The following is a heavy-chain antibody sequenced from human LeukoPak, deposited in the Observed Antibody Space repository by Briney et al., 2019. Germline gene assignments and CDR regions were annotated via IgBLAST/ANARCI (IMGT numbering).Heavy chain of an antibody. V-gene: IGHV4-4*02. D-gene: IGHD4-23*01. CDR2: IYHSGST. J-gene: IGHJ1*01. CDR1: GGSISSSNW. Sequence: NPSETLSLTCAVSGGSISSSNWWSWVRQPPGKGLEWIGEIYHSGSTNYNPSLKSRVTISVDKSKNQFSLKLSSVTAADTAVYYCARAPDDDYGGNSAEYFQHWGQGTLVTVSS. CDR3: ARAPDDDYGGNSAEYFQH.